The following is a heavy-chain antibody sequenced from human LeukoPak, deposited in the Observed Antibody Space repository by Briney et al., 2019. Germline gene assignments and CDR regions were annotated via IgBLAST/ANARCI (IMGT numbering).Heavy chain of an antibody. CDR2: IYSGGGT. CDR3: ARYSNGPAF. V-gene: IGHV3-53*01. D-gene: IGHD6-19*01. CDR1: GFTVSNNY. Sequence: PGGSLRLSCAASGFTVSNNYMSWVRQAPGKGLEWVSVIYSGGGTFYSDSVKGRFTISRDYSKNTLYLQLNSLRADDTAVYYCARYSNGPAFWGQGTLVTVSS. J-gene: IGHJ4*02.